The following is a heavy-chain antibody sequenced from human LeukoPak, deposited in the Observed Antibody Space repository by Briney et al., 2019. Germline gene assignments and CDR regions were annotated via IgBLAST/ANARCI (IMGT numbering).Heavy chain of an antibody. J-gene: IGHJ5*02. CDR3: TIDFDP. Sequence: GGSLRLSCVASGLTFSNYWMGWVRQAPGKGLEWVGKIKQDGSEKYYVDSVKGRFTISRDNAKNSLYFYMNSLRVEDTAIYYCTIDFDPWGQGTLVTVSS. CDR1: GLTFSNYW. CDR2: IKQDGSEK. V-gene: IGHV3-7*01.